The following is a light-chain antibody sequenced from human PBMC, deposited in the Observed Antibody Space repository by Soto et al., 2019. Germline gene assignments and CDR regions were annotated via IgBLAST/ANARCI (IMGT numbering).Light chain of an antibody. CDR3: QQYYSSALT. CDR1: QSVLYSSNNKNY. V-gene: IGKV4-1*01. Sequence: DIVMTQSPDSLAVSLGERATINCKSSQSVLYSSNNKNYLAWYLQKPGQPPKLLIYWASTRESGVPDRFSGSGSGTDFTLTIRSLQAEDVAVYYCQQYYSSALTFGGGTKVEIK. J-gene: IGKJ4*01. CDR2: WAS.